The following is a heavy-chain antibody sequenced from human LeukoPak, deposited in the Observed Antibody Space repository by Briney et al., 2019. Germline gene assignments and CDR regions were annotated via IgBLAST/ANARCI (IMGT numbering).Heavy chain of an antibody. CDR3: ARFNWKHAVDY. Sequence: PSQTLSLTCTVSGGSISSGGYYWRWLRQHPGKGLEWIGYIYYSGSTYYNPSLKSRVTISVDTSKNQFSLKLSSVTAADTAVYYCARFNWKHAVDYWGQGTLVTVSS. CDR2: IYYSGST. D-gene: IGHD1-1*01. V-gene: IGHV4-31*03. CDR1: GGSISSGGYY. J-gene: IGHJ4*02.